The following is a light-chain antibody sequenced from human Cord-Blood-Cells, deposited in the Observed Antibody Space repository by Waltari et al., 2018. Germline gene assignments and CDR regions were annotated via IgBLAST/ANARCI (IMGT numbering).Light chain of an antibody. CDR1: QSVLYSSNNKNY. Sequence: DIVMTQSPDSLAVSLGERATIKCKCSQSVLYSSNNKNYLAWYQHKPGQPPKLLIYWASTRESGVPDRFSGSGSGTDFTLTISSLQAEDVAVYYCQQYYSTPRTFGQGTKVEIK. J-gene: IGKJ1*01. CDR2: WAS. CDR3: QQYYSTPRT. V-gene: IGKV4-1*01.